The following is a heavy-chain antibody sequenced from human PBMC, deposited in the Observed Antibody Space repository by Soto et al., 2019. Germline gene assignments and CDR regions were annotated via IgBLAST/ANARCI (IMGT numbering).Heavy chain of an antibody. Sequence: QVQLVQAGAEVKKTGSSVKASCKASVCTFSSYTISWVRQAPGQGLEWMGRIIPIRGIANYAQKFPVRVTNTADKSTSTASMELSSRRSEDTAVYYCARDFEGVVVPAATPGGDWFYPWVQGTLVTVSS. CDR3: ARDFEGVVVPAATPGGDWFYP. J-gene: IGHJ5*02. D-gene: IGHD2-2*01. V-gene: IGHV1-69*08. CDR1: VCTFSSYT. CDR2: IIPIRGIA.